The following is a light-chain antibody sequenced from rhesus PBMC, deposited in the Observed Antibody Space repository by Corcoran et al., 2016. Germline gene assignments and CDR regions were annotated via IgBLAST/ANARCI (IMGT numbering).Light chain of an antibody. Sequence: PGERATLSCRASQTVSSNLAWYQQKPGQAPSLLIYDVHRRATGIPDRFSGSGAGTDCPVTIRTLEPEDFAIYYCQQYSDWPLTFGGGTKVEI. J-gene: IGKJ4*01. CDR3: QQYSDWPLT. CDR2: DVH. CDR1: QTVSSN. V-gene: IGKV3-42*03.